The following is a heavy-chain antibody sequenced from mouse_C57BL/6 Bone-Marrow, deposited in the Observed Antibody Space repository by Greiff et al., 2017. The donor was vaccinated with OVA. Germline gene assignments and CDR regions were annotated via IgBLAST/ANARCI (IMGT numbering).Heavy chain of an antibody. V-gene: IGHV5-2*01. CDR2: INSDGGST. J-gene: IGHJ1*03. CDR1: EYEFPSHD. Sequence: EVMLVESGGVLVQPGESLKLSCESNEYEFPSHDMSWVRKTPEKRLELVAAINSDGGSTYYPDTMERRFIISRDNTKKTLYLQMSSLRSEDTALYYCARGYGSSYGTYWYFDVWGTGTTVTVSS. CDR3: ARGYGSSYGTYWYFDV. D-gene: IGHD1-1*01.